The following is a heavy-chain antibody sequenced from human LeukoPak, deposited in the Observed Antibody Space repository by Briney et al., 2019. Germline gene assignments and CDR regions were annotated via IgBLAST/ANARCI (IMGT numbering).Heavy chain of an antibody. D-gene: IGHD5-18*01. J-gene: IGHJ6*03. CDR1: GGSFSGYY. CDR2: INHSGST. CDR3: ARGRRQLWYYYYYYMDV. V-gene: IGHV4-34*01. Sequence: SETLSLTCAVYGGSFSGYYWSWIRQPPGKGLEWIGEINHSGSTNYNPSLKSRVTISVDTSKNQFSLKLSSVTAADTAVYYCARGRRQLWYYYYYYMDVWGKGTTVTISS.